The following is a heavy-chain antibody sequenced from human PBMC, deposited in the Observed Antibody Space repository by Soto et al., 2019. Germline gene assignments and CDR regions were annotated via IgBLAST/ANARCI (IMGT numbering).Heavy chain of an antibody. CDR1: GFTFSSYS. V-gene: IGHV3-48*02. Sequence: EVQLVESGGGLVQPGGSLRLSCAASGFTFSSYSMNWVRQAPGKGLEWVSYISSSSSTIYYADSVKGRFTISSDNAKNSLYVQMNSLRDEDTAVYYCAREGGNLNWFDPWGQGTLVTVSS. D-gene: IGHD1-26*01. J-gene: IGHJ5*02. CDR3: AREGGNLNWFDP. CDR2: ISSSSSTI.